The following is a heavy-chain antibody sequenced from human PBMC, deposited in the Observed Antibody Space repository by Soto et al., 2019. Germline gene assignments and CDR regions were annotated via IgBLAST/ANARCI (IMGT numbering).Heavy chain of an antibody. V-gene: IGHV1-18*01. D-gene: IGHD3-3*01. Sequence: QVQMVQSGGEVKKPGASVKVSCKTSGYTFTDYGISWVRQAPGQGLEWMGWINTYNDKTDYTQKLQARVTLTTDTATTTAYMELRSLTSDDTAVYYWARGYDIWSGSSFGMDVWGQGTTISVSS. CDR2: INTYNDKT. CDR3: ARGYDIWSGSSFGMDV. CDR1: GYTFTDYG. J-gene: IGHJ6*02.